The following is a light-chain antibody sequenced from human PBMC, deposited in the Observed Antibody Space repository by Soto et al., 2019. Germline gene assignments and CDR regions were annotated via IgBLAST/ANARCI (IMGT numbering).Light chain of an antibody. CDR2: EVD. V-gene: IGLV2-8*01. J-gene: IGLJ1*01. Sequence: QSALTQPPSVSGSPGQSVTISCTGTSSDVGGYNYVSWYQHHPGKAPKLIIYEVDERPSGVPDRFSGSKSGNTASLTVSGLQAEDEADYYCSSYVGSNNFPYVFGTGTKVPS. CDR3: SSYVGSNNFPYV. CDR1: SSDVGGYNY.